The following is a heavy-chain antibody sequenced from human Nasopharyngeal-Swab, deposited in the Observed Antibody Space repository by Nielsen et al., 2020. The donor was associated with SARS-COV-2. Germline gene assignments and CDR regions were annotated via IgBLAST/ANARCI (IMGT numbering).Heavy chain of an antibody. CDR2: ISGSGGST. V-gene: IGHV3-23*01. J-gene: IGHJ4*02. Sequence: GGSLRLSCAASGFTFSSYAMSWVRQAPGKGLEWVSAISGSGGSTYYADSVKGRFTISRDNSKNTLYLQMNSLRAEDTAVYYCAKDLHRLLWFGELLNPVHYWGQGTLVTVSS. CDR3: AKDLHRLLWFGELLNPVHY. D-gene: IGHD3-10*01. CDR1: GFTFSSYA.